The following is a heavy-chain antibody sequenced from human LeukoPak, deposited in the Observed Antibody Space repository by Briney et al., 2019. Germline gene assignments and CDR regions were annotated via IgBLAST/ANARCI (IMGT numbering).Heavy chain of an antibody. V-gene: IGHV4-4*07. CDR3: ARLNVLRAFDI. D-gene: IGHD1-1*01. J-gene: IGHJ3*02. CDR1: GGSISSYY. Sequence: PSETLSLTCTVSGGSISSYYWSWVRQPAGKGLEWIGRIYTSGNTNYNPSLKGRVTMSVDTSKNQFSLNLSSVTAADTAVYYCARLNVLRAFDIWGQGTMVTVSS. CDR2: IYTSGNT.